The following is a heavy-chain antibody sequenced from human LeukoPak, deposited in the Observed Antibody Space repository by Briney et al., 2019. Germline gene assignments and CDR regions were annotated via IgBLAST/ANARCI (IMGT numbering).Heavy chain of an antibody. D-gene: IGHD1-1*01. CDR2: IYHSGGT. CDR3: ARQKPQLLKWGLNNGNWYFDL. Sequence: SQTLSLTCTVSGGSISSGGYYWSWIRQPPGKGLEWIGYIYHSGGTYYNPSLKSRVTISVDTSKNQLSLKLNSVTAADAAVYYCARQKPQLLKWGLNNGNWYFDLWGRGTPVTVSS. V-gene: IGHV4-30-2*01. J-gene: IGHJ2*01. CDR1: GGSISSGGYY.